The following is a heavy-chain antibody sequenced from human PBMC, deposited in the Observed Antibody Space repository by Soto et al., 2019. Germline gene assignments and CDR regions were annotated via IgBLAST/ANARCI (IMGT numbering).Heavy chain of an antibody. J-gene: IGHJ6*02. D-gene: IGHD3-3*01. Sequence: QMQLQESGPGLVKPSQTLSLTCTVSGGSISSGGYYWSWIRQLPGKGLEWMGYIYRSGNAYYNPSLESRLTIAVDTSKNQFSLKLSSVTPADTAVYYCARKTDFSRGYFYYSGLDVWGHGTTVTVSS. CDR3: ARKTDFSRGYFYYSGLDV. V-gene: IGHV4-31*03. CDR2: IYRSGNA. CDR1: GGSISSGGYY.